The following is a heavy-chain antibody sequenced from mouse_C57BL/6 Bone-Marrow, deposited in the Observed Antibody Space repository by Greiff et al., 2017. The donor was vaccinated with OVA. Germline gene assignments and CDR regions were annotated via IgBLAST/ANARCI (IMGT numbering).Heavy chain of an antibody. V-gene: IGHV5-9-1*02. CDR1: GFTFSSYA. Sequence: EVMLVESGEGLVKPGGSLKLSCAASGFTFSSYAMSRVRQTPEKRLEWVAYISSGGDYIYYADTVKGRFTISRDNARNPLYLQVGSLKAGDGAMYYGTRGPAMDYWGQGTSVTVSS. CDR2: ISSGGDYI. J-gene: IGHJ4*01. CDR3: TRGPAMDY.